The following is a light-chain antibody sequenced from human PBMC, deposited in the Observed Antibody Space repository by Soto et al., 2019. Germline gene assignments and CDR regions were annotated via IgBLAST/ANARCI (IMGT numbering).Light chain of an antibody. Sequence: EIVMTQSPATLSVSPGERATLSCRASQSVSSNFLAWYQQRAGQAPRLLVYGASNRATGIPDRFSGSGSGTDFTLTISRLEPEDFAVYYCQQYGSSPRTFGQGTKVDIK. V-gene: IGKV3-20*01. CDR2: GAS. CDR3: QQYGSSPRT. CDR1: QSVSSNF. J-gene: IGKJ1*01.